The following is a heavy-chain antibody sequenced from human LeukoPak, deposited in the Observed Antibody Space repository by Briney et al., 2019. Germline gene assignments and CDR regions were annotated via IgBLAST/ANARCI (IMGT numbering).Heavy chain of an antibody. CDR1: GFTFSSYA. Sequence: GRSLRLSCAASGFTFSSYAMHWVRQAPGKGLEWVAVISYDGSNKYYADSVKGRFTISRDNSKNTLYLQMNSLRAEDTAVYYCARDCSSTSCPYNWFDPWGQGTLVTVSS. V-gene: IGHV3-30-3*01. CDR2: ISYDGSNK. D-gene: IGHD2-2*01. J-gene: IGHJ5*02. CDR3: ARDCSSTSCPYNWFDP.